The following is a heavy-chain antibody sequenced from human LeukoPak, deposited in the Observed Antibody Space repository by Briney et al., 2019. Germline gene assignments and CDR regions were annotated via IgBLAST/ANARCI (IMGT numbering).Heavy chain of an antibody. CDR1: GYTFTSYG. J-gene: IGHJ4*02. Sequence: ASVKVSCKASGYTFTSYGINWVRQAPGQGLEWMGIINPSGGSTTYAQKFQGRVTMTRDTSTSTVYMELSSLRSEDTAVYYCARDIPRLRYFDYWGQGTLVTVSS. CDR3: ARDIPRLRYFDY. CDR2: INPSGGST. V-gene: IGHV1-46*01.